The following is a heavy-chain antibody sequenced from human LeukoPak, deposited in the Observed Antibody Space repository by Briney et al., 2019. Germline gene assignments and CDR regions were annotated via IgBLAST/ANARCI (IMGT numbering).Heavy chain of an antibody. CDR2: INHSGST. CDR1: AGSFSGYY. Sequence: AETLSLTCAVDAGSFSGYYWGWIRQPPGKWLEWIWEINHSGSTDYNPSFKSRVTISVDTCKNQFSLKLSSVTAADTAVYYCARDSELAALYYYDRSGYYGWFDPWGQGTLVTVSS. D-gene: IGHD3-22*01. J-gene: IGHJ5*02. V-gene: IGHV4-34*01. CDR3: ARDSELAALYYYDRSGYYGWFDP.